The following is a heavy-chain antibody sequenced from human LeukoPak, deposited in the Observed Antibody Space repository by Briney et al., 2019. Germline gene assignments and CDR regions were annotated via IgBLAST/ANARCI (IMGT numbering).Heavy chain of an antibody. J-gene: IGHJ6*02. V-gene: IGHV4-59*08. CDR1: GASISSYY. Sequence: SETLSLTCTVSGASISSYYWSWIRQPPGKGLEWIGNIYYSESTNYNPSLKSRVTISVDTSKSQFSLKLSSVTAADTAVYYCARLGAYEFWSGYYLRPYYYYGMDVRGQGTTVTVSS. CDR2: IYYSEST. D-gene: IGHD3-3*01. CDR3: ARLGAYEFWSGYYLRPYYYYGMDV.